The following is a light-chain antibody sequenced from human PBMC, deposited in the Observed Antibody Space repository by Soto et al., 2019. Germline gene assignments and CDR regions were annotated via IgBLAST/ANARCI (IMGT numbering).Light chain of an antibody. Sequence: DIQMTQSPSTLSASVGDRVTTTCRASQNVDHWVAWYQQKPGKAPKFLIYDASILQSGVPSRFSGSGSGTEFTLSISGLQPDDFATYFCQRYNSNSRTFGQGTRV. CDR3: QRYNSNSRT. J-gene: IGKJ1*01. V-gene: IGKV1-5*01. CDR2: DAS. CDR1: QNVDHW.